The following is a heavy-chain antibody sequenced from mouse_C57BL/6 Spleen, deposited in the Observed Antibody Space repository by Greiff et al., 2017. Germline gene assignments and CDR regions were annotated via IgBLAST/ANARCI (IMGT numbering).Heavy chain of an antibody. J-gene: IGHJ3*01. V-gene: IGHV14-1*01. CDR3: TSPYDGYFPWFAY. CDR2: IAPEDGDT. D-gene: IGHD2-3*01. Sequence: VQLQQSGAELVRPGASVKLSCTASGFNIKDYYMHWVKQRPEQGLEWIGRIAPEDGDTEYAPKFQGKATMTADTSSNTAYLQLSSLTSEDTAVYYCTSPYDGYFPWFAYWGQGTLVTVSA. CDR1: GFNIKDYY.